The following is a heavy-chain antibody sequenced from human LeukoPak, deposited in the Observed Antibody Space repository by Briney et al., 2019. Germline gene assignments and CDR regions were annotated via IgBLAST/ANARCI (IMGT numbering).Heavy chain of an antibody. CDR1: GFTFSSYA. D-gene: IGHD3-22*01. CDR2: ISGSGGST. CDR3: AKDFRLRGYYSPRYFQH. V-gene: IGHV3-23*01. Sequence: PGGSLRLSCAASGFTFSSYAMSWVRQAPGKGLEWVSAISGSGGSTYYADSVKGRFTISRDNSKNTLYLQMNSLRAEDTAVYYCAKDFRLRGYYSPRYFQHWGQGTLVTVSS. J-gene: IGHJ1*01.